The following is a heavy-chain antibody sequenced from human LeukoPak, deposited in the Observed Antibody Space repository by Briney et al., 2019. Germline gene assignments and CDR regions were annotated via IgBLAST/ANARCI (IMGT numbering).Heavy chain of an antibody. D-gene: IGHD3-16*02. J-gene: IGHJ5*02. Sequence: PSETLSLTCTVSGGSISSYYWSWIRQPPGKGLEWIGEINHSGSTNYNPSLKSRVTISVDTSKNQFSLKLSSVTAADTAVYYCARHFRSYRWFDPWGQGTLVTVSS. V-gene: IGHV4-34*01. CDR2: INHSGST. CDR1: GGSISSYY. CDR3: ARHFRSYRWFDP.